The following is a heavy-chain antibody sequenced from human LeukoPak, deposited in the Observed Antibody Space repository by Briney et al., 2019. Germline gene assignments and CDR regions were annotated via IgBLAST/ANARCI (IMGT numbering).Heavy chain of an antibody. CDR1: GFTFSSYA. CDR3: AKGRWSDVDTAMVTRYFDY. V-gene: IGHV3-23*01. Sequence: PGGSLRVSCAASGFTFSSYARSWVRQAPGKGLEWVSAISGSGGSTYYADSVKGRFTISRDNSKNTLYLQMNSLRAEDTAVYYCAKGRWSDVDTAMVTRYFDYWGQGTLVTVSS. D-gene: IGHD5-18*01. CDR2: ISGSGGST. J-gene: IGHJ4*02.